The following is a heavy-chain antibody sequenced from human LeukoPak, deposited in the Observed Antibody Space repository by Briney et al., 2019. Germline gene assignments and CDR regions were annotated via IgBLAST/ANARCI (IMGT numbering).Heavy chain of an antibody. D-gene: IGHD4-23*01. J-gene: IGHJ4*02. CDR3: ARDNHPWSYGGKRSTSQPAVDY. Sequence: PGRSLRLSCAASGITLSIHAMHWVRQAPGKGLEWVALISYDGSATYYADSVKGRFTISRDNSKNTLYLQMNSLRAEDTAVYYCARDNHPWSYGGKRSTSQPAVDYWGQGTLVTVSS. CDR2: ISYDGSAT. V-gene: IGHV3-30*04. CDR1: GITLSIHA.